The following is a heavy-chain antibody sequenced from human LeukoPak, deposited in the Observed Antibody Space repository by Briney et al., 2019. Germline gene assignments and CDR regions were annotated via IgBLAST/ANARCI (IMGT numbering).Heavy chain of an antibody. Sequence: PGGSLRLSCAASGFTVSSNYMTWVRQPPGKGLEWVSVMYTLGDTYYADSVRGRFTISRDNSKNTLYLHMNSLRAEDSAVYYCAGYGGRFPYYMDVWGKGTTVTISS. CDR2: MYTLGDT. J-gene: IGHJ6*03. CDR3: AGYGGRFPYYMDV. CDR1: GFTVSSNY. D-gene: IGHD1-26*01. V-gene: IGHV3-66*01.